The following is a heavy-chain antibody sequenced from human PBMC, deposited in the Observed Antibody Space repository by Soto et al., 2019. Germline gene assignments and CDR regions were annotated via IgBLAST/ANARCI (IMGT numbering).Heavy chain of an antibody. V-gene: IGHV1-69*13. CDR2: IIPIFGTA. D-gene: IGHD1-1*01. J-gene: IGHJ5*02. CDR3: ARDQSWHDLVWWFDP. CDR1: GGTFSSYA. Sequence: GASVKVSCKASGGTFSSYAISWVRQAPGQGLEWMGGIIPIFGTANYAQKFQGRVTITADESTSTAYMELNSLTSEDTAVYYCARDQSWHDLVWWFDPWGKGPLVTVS.